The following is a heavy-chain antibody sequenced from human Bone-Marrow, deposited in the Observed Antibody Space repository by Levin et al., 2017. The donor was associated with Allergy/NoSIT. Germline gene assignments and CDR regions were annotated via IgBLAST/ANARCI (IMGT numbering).Heavy chain of an antibody. CDR1: GGSIRIFY. V-gene: IGHV4-59*01. D-gene: IGHD1-1*01. CDR3: ARDTGGFAFDL. J-gene: IGHJ3*01. Sequence: SQTLSLTCTVSGGSIRIFYWSLIRQPPGKGLEWIGYITHSGRTNYNPSLKSRLTLSLDTSKNQFSLKLTSATAADTAVYYCARDTGGFAFDLWGQGTLVTVSS. CDR2: ITHSGRT.